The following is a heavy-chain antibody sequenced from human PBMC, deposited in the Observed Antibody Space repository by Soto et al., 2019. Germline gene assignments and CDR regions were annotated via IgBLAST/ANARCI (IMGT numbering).Heavy chain of an antibody. J-gene: IGHJ5*02. D-gene: IGHD1-1*01. CDR3: GRGSGRGGNPYNWFAP. V-gene: IGHV3-30-3*01. CDR2: ISYDGSNK. CDR1: GFTFSSYA. Sequence: GESLKISCAASGFTFSSYAMHWVRQAPGKGLEWVAVISYDGSNKYYADSVKGRFTISRDNSKNTLYLQMNSLRAEDTAVYYCGRGSGRGGNPYNWFAPGGQGTLVTVSS.